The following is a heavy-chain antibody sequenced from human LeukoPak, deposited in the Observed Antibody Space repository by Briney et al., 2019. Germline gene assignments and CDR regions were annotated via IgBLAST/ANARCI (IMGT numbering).Heavy chain of an antibody. D-gene: IGHD6-19*01. CDR1: GGTFSSYA. Sequence: SVEVSCKASGGTFSSYAISWVRQAPGQGLEWMGGIIPIFGTTNYAQKFQGRVTITADKSTSTAYMELSSLRSKDTAVYYCARESSGSLDYWGQGTLVTVSS. V-gene: IGHV1-69*06. CDR3: ARESSGSLDY. CDR2: IIPIFGTT. J-gene: IGHJ4*02.